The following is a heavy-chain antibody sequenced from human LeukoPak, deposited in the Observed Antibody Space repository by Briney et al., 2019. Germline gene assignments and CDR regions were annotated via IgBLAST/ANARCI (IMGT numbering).Heavy chain of an antibody. D-gene: IGHD3-10*01. CDR3: ARTSPSAMVRGASNDY. V-gene: IGHV4-39*01. CDR1: GGSISSSSYY. J-gene: IGHJ4*02. CDR2: IYYSGST. Sequence: SETLSLTCTVSGGSISSSSYYWGWIRQPPGKGLEWIGSIYYSGSTYYNPSLKSRVTISVDTSKNQFSLKLSSVTAADTAVYYCARTSPSAMVRGASNDYWGQGTLVTVSS.